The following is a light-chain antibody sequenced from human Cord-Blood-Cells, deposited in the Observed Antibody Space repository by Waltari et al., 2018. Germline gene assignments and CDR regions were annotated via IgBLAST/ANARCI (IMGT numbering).Light chain of an antibody. V-gene: IGKV1-9*01. CDR3: QQLNSYQFT. CDR1: QGISSD. J-gene: IGKJ3*01. Sequence: DIQLTQSPSFLSASVGDRVTITCRASQGISSDLAWYQQKPGKAPKLLIYAASTLQSGVPSRFSGSGSGTEFTLTISSLQPEDFATYYCQQLNSYQFTFGPGTKVDIK. CDR2: AAS.